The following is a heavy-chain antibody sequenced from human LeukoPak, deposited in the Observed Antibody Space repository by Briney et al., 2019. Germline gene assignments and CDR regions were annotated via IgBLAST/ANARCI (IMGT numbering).Heavy chain of an antibody. CDR2: IKSKTDGGTT. CDR1: GFTFSDAW. J-gene: IGHJ4*02. Sequence: GGSLRLSCVASGFTFSDAWMTRVRQAPGRGLQGVGRIKSKTDGGTTDYAAPVKGRFTISRDDSKNTLYLQMNSLKTEDTAMYYCTTARATTEVDYWGQGTLVTVSS. CDR3: TTARATTEVDY. V-gene: IGHV3-15*01. D-gene: IGHD5-24*01.